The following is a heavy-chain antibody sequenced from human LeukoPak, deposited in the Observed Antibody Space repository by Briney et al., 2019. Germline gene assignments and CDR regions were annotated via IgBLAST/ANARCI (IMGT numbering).Heavy chain of an antibody. J-gene: IGHJ4*02. D-gene: IGHD2-15*01. Sequence: ASVKVSCKTSAYSFTAYYIHWVRQAPGQGLEWMGWISPKTGGTNYAQNFQGRVTMTRDMSINTVYMDLSGLRSDDTAVYYCARGDIDFWGQGTLVTVSS. V-gene: IGHV1-2*02. CDR2: ISPKTGGT. CDR3: ARGDIDF. CDR1: AYSFTAYY.